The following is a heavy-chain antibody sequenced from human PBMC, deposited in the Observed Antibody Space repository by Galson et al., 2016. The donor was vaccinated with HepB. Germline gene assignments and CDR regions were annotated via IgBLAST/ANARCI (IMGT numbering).Heavy chain of an antibody. J-gene: IGHJ4*02. CDR3: ARESGNFDAGYIYLDY. CDR1: GFTFSHYS. CDR2: IKQDGAQK. V-gene: IGHV3-7*03. Sequence: SLRLSCATSGFTFSHYSMSWVRQAPGKGLEWVANIKQDGAQKNYVESVKGRFTVSRDNAKNSLYLQMNSLRAEDTAVYFCARESGNFDAGYIYLDYWGQGTLVTASS. D-gene: IGHD4-23*01.